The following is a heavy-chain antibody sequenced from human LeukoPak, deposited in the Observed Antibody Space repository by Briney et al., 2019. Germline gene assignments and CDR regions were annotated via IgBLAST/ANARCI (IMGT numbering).Heavy chain of an antibody. CDR1: GFTFSSYS. V-gene: IGHV3-21*04. CDR3: ARGKYDSSPFLQH. CDR2: VSTGSNYI. J-gene: IGHJ1*01. Sequence: GGSLRLSRTASGFTFSSYSLNWVRQAPGKGLEWVSSVSTGSNYIYYADSVKGRFTISRDNAKNSLYLQMNSLRAEDTAVYYCARGKYDSSPFLQHWGQGTLVTVSS. D-gene: IGHD3-22*01.